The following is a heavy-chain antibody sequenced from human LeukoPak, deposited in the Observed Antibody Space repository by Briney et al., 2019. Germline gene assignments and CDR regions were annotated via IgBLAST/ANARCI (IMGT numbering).Heavy chain of an antibody. CDR2: INPNSGGT. CDR3: ARAPRRGHSDFWSGYWFDP. CDR1: GYTFTGYC. V-gene: IGHV1-2*02. D-gene: IGHD3-3*01. J-gene: IGHJ5*02. Sequence: ASVKVSCKASGYTFTGYCMHWVRQAPGQGLEWMGWINPNSGGTNYAQKFQGRVTMTRDTSISTAYMELSRLRSDDTAVYYCARAPRRGHSDFWSGYWFDPWGQGTLVTVSS.